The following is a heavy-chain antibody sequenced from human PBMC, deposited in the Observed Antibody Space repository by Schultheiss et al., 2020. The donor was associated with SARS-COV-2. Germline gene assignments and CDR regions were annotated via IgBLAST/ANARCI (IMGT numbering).Heavy chain of an antibody. CDR1: GYSISSGYY. V-gene: IGHV4-34*01. Sequence: SETLSLTCAVSGYSISSGYYWIWIRQPPGKGLEWIGEINHSGSTNYNPSLKSRVTISVDTSKNQFSLKLSSVTAADTAVYYCARGGKVAAAGTHEEYNWFDSWGQGTLVTVSS. CDR3: ARGGKVAAAGTHEEYNWFDS. J-gene: IGHJ5*01. CDR2: INHSGST. D-gene: IGHD6-13*01.